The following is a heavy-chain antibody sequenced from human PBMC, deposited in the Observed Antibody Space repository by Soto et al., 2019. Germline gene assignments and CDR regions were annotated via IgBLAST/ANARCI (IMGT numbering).Heavy chain of an antibody. D-gene: IGHD6-13*01. V-gene: IGHV3-7*05. Sequence: GGSLRLSCGASGFTVSSYWMSWFRQAPGKGLEWVANIKQDGSEKYYVDSVKGRFTIFRDNAKNSLYLQMNSLRAEDTAVYYCARVRAAAGRFDYWGQGTLVTVSS. CDR1: GFTVSSYW. CDR2: IKQDGSEK. J-gene: IGHJ4*02. CDR3: ARVRAAAGRFDY.